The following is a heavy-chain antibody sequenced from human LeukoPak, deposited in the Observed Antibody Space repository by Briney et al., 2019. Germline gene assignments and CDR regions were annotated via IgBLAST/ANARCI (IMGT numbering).Heavy chain of an antibody. D-gene: IGHD4-23*01. Sequence: GESLKISCRGSGYSFTTYWIGWVRQMPGKGLEWMGIIYPGDSDSRYSPSFQGQVTMSADKSTSTAYLQWSSLKASDTAMYYCARHGPDYGGFDYWGQGTLVTVSS. J-gene: IGHJ4*02. V-gene: IGHV5-51*01. CDR1: GYSFTTYW. CDR2: IYPGDSDS. CDR3: ARHGPDYGGFDY.